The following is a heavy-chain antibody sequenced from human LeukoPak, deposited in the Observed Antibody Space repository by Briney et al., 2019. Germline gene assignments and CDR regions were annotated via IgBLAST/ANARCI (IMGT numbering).Heavy chain of an antibody. CDR1: GGSISSYY. CDR3: ARDFGYDDAFDI. Sequence: PSETLSLTCTVSGGSISSYYWSWIRQPPGKGLEWIGYIYYSGSTNYNPSLKSRVTISVATSKNQFSLKLSSVTAADTAVYYCARDFGYDDAFDIWGQGTMVTVSS. D-gene: IGHD3-16*01. J-gene: IGHJ3*02. CDR2: IYYSGST. V-gene: IGHV4-59*01.